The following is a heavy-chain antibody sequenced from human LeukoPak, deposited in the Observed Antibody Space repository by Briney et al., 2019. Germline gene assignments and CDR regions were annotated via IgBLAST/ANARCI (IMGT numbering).Heavy chain of an antibody. J-gene: IGHJ4*02. CDR1: GFTLSTYA. D-gene: IGHD6-19*01. V-gene: IGHV3-23*01. CDR3: AKGRRFGYSSGWYVLGGFDY. Sequence: GGSLRLSCAASGFTLSTYAMIGVRQTPGKGLEWVAATSSSDAGTYHADSVRGRLTISRDNSKNTLYLQMNRLRAEDAAVYYCAKGRRFGYSSGWYVLGGFDYWGQGTLVTVSS. CDR2: TSSSDAGT.